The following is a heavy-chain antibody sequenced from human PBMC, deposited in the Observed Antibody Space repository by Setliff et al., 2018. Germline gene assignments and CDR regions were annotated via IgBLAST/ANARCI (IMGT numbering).Heavy chain of an antibody. CDR2: IYRTGST. J-gene: IGHJ3*02. CDR3: ARDPLTTNRRRAFDI. D-gene: IGHD4-17*01. CDR1: GGSISSSSYY. V-gene: IGHV4-39*07. Sequence: PSETLSLTCTVSGGSISSSSYYWGWIRQPPGKGLEWIGSIYRTGSTHYNPSLKSRVTISVDTSRSQFSLKLSSVTAADTAVYYCARDPLTTNRRRAFDIWGQGTMVTVSS.